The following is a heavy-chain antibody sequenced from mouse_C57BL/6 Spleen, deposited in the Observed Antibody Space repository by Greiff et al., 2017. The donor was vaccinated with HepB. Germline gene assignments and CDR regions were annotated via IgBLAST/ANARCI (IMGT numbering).Heavy chain of an antibody. CDR2: ILPGSGST. Sequence: QVQLQQSGAELMKPGASVKLSCKATGYTFTGYWIEWVKQRPGHGLEWIGEILPGSGSTNYNEKFKGKATFTADTSSNTAYMQLSSLTTEDSAIYFCAEALYGSIIKGFAYWGQGTLVTVSA. D-gene: IGHD1-1*01. CDR3: AEALYGSIIKGFAY. CDR1: GYTFTGYW. J-gene: IGHJ3*01. V-gene: IGHV1-9*01.